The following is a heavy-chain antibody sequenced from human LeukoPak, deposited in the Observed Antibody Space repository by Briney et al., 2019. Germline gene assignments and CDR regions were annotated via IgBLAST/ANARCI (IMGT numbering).Heavy chain of an antibody. CDR3: AKDSGPPIFDY. V-gene: IGHV3-30*18. CDR1: GFTFSSYS. J-gene: IGHJ4*02. Sequence: PGGSLRLSCAASGFTFSSYSMNWVRQAPGKGLEWVAVISYDGSNKYYADSVKGRFTISRDNSKNTLYPQMNSLRAEDTAVYYCAKDSGPPIFDYWGQGTLVTVSS. D-gene: IGHD2-15*01. CDR2: ISYDGSNK.